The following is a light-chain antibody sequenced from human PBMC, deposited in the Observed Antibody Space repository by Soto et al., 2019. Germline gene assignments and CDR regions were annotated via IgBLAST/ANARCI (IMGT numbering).Light chain of an antibody. CDR1: SSDVGGYNY. J-gene: IGLJ3*02. CDR2: EVS. CDR3: SSYAGSNNLV. V-gene: IGLV2-8*01. Sequence: QSALTQPPSASGSPGQSVTISCIGTSSDVGGYNYVSWYQQHPGKAPKLMIYEVSERPSGVSDRFSGSKSGNTASLTVSGLQADDEADYYCSSYAGSNNLVFGGGTQLTVL.